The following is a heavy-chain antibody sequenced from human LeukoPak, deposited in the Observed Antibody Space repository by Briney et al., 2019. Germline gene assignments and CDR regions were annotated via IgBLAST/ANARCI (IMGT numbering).Heavy chain of an antibody. V-gene: IGHV3-7*04. J-gene: IGHJ3*01. CDR2: IKPDGSEK. CDR1: GLTLKKYW. Sequence: GGSLRLSCAASGLTLKKYWMTWVRRAPGKGLEWVANIKPDGSEKFYLDSVKGRFTISRDNAKNSLYLQMNSLRVEDTAVYYCAGKYLAVLDVWGQGTMVAVSS. CDR3: AGKYLAVLDV. D-gene: IGHD2-2*01.